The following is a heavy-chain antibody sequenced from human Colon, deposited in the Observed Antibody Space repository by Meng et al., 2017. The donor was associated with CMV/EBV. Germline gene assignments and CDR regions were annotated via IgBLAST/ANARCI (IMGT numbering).Heavy chain of an antibody. CDR3: SIGGTY. CDR1: GGSFSDYY. CDR2: INHSGST. D-gene: IGHD3-10*01. J-gene: IGHJ4*02. V-gene: IGHV4-34*01. Sequence: PSETMSHTCAVYGGSFSDYYWNWVRQPPGKGLEWIGEINHSGSTNYNPSLKSRVIISVDTSKNQFSLKLSSVTAADTAVYYCSIGGTYWGQGTLVTVSS.